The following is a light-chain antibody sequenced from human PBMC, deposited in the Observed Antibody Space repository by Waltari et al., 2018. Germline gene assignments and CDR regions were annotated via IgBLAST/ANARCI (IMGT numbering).Light chain of an antibody. CDR3: QVWDDTTNSGV. J-gene: IGLJ3*02. Sequence: YVVTQPPSVSVAPGKTATLTCGGESIESKSVNWYQQKPGQAPVLVIFYDSDRPSGIPERFSGSNSGNTATLTISWVEAGDEADYHCQVWDDTTNSGVFGGGTRLTVL. V-gene: IGLV3-21*04. CDR2: YDS. CDR1: SIESKS.